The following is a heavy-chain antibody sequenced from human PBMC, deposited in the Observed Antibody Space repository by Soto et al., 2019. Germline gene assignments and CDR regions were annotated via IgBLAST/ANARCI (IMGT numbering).Heavy chain of an antibody. V-gene: IGHV3-48*01. D-gene: IGHD2-2*01. J-gene: IGHJ4*02. Sequence: GGSLRLSCVASGFAFSNYSMNWVRQAPGKGLEWVSYIRSSGSPTYYAGSVKGRFTISRDNAKKSLYLQMNSLRAEGTAVYYCARMTSSLSPGRWGQGTLVTVSS. CDR1: GFAFSNYS. CDR2: IRSSGSPT. CDR3: ARMTSSLSPGR.